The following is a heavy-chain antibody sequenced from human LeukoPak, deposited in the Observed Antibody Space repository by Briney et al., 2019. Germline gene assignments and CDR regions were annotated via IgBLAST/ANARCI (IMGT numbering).Heavy chain of an antibody. J-gene: IGHJ4*02. Sequence: KPGGSLRLSCAASXFTFTDYYMSWIRQAPGKGLEWLSYISGSSTNTNYADSVKGRFTISRDNAKNSLYLQMNSLRAEDTAIYYCARVNPISSGFYAYWGQGTLVTVSS. CDR2: ISGSSTNT. CDR3: ARVNPISSGFYAY. D-gene: IGHD3-22*01. V-gene: IGHV3-11*06. CDR1: XFTFTDYY.